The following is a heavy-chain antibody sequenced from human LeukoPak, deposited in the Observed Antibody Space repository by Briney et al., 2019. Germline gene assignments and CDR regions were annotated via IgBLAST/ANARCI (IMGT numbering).Heavy chain of an antibody. Sequence: PGGSLRLSCAASGLTSSSYWMHWVRQAPGKGLVWVSRINSDGSSTSYADSVKGRFTISRDNAKNTLHLQMNSLRAEDTAVYYCARDAFGVDKSPLWGQGTLVTVSS. CDR3: ARDAFGVDKSPL. V-gene: IGHV3-74*01. CDR2: INSDGSST. J-gene: IGHJ4*02. CDR1: GLTSSSYW. D-gene: IGHD3-3*01.